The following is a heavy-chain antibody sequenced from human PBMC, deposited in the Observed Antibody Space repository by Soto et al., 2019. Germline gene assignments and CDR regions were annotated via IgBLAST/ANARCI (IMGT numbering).Heavy chain of an antibody. D-gene: IGHD2-2*01. CDR3: ALGNIVVVPAAPSGYDWDY. J-gene: IGHJ4*02. CDR1: GFTFSSYA. CDR2: ISGSGGST. Sequence: GGSLRLSCAASGFTFSSYAMSWVRQAPGKGLEWVSAISGSGGSTYYADSVKGRFTISRENSKNTLYLQMNGLRAEDTAVYYCALGNIVVVPAAPSGYDWDYWGQGTLVTVSS. V-gene: IGHV3-23*01.